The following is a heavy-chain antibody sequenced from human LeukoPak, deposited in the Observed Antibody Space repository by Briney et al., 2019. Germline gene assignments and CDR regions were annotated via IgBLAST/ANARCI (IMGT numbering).Heavy chain of an antibody. Sequence: PGGSLRLSCAASGFTFSSYWMHWVCQAPGKGLVWVSRINTDGSSTSYADSVKGRFTISRDNAKNTVYLQMNSLRAEDTAVYYCTRVVGAIEIDIWGQGTMVTVSS. CDR2: INTDGSST. J-gene: IGHJ3*02. CDR3: TRVVGAIEIDI. D-gene: IGHD1-26*01. CDR1: GFTFSSYW. V-gene: IGHV3-74*01.